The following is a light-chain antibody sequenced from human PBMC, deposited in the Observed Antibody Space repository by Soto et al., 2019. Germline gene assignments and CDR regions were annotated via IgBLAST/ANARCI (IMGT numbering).Light chain of an antibody. CDR2: VNSDGSH. CDR1: SGHNNYA. V-gene: IGLV4-69*01. Sequence: QPVLTQSPSASASLGASVKLTCTLSSGHNNYAIAWHQQQPEKGPRYLMKVNSDGSHSKGDGIPDRFSGSSSGAERYLTISRLQSEDEADYYCQTGGTGIVFGEGTKLTSL. CDR3: QTGGTGIV. J-gene: IGLJ3*02.